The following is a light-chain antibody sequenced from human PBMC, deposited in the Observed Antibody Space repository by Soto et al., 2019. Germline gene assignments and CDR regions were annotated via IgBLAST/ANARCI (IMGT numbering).Light chain of an antibody. Sequence: EIVLTQSPGTLSLSPGERATLSCRASQKISSTYLAWYHQKPGQAPRLLIYGASSRATGVPDRFNGSGSGTDFNLTISSLEPEDFAVYYCQQYGRSHTFSGGTKVEIK. CDR1: QKISSTY. V-gene: IGKV3-20*01. J-gene: IGKJ4*01. CDR2: GAS. CDR3: QQYGRSHT.